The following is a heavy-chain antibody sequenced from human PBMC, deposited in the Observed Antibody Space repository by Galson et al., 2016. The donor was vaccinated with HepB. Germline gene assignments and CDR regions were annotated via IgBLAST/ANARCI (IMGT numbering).Heavy chain of an antibody. CDR1: GFTFSNYA. D-gene: IGHD2-2*01. CDR3: ANTYLNAFDI. J-gene: IGHJ3*02. V-gene: IGHV3-23*01. CDR2: ISGRGGST. Sequence: SLRLSCAASGFTFSNYAMNWVRQAPGKGLGWVSVISGRGGSTYYADSVKGRFTISRDNSKNTLYLQMNTLRAEDTAVYYCANTYLNAFDIWGQGTKVTVSS.